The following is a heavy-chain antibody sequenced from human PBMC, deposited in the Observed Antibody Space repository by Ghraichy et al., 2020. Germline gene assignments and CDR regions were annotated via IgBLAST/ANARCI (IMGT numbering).Heavy chain of an antibody. CDR2: INHSGST. CDR3: ARAPLWDSSGYYSHYFDY. CDR1: GGSFSGYY. V-gene: IGHV4-34*01. J-gene: IGHJ4*02. D-gene: IGHD3-22*01. Sequence: SETLSLTCAVYGGSFSGYYWSWIRQPPGKGLEWIGEINHSGSTNYNPSLKSRVTISVDTSKNQFSLKLSSVTAADTAVYYCARAPLWDSSGYYSHYFDYWGQGTLVTVSS.